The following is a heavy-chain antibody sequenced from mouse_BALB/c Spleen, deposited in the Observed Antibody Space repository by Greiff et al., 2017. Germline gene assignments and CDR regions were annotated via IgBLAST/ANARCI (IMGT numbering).Heavy chain of an antibody. CDR2: ISNLAYSI. CDR1: GFTFSDYG. CDR3: AREGLHGPGGFAY. J-gene: IGHJ3*01. Sequence: EVQRVESGGGLVQPGGSRKLSCAASGFTFSDYGMAWVRQAPGKGPEWVAFISNLAYSIYYADTVTGRFTISRENAKNTLYLEMSSLRSEDTAMYYCAREGLHGPGGFAYWGQGTLVTVSA. D-gene: IGHD1-1*02. V-gene: IGHV5-15*02.